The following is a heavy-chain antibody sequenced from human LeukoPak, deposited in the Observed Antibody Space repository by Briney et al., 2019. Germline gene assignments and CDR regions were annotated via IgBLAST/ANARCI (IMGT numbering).Heavy chain of an antibody. CDR1: GGSISSGGYY. CDR3: ARDIAAHMSLVSYYGMDV. Sequence: SETLSLTCTVSGGSISSGGYYWSWIRQHPGKGLEWIGYIYYSGSTYYNSSLKSRVTISVDTSKNQFSLKLSSVTAADTAVYYCARDIAAHMSLVSYYGMDVWGQGTTVTVSS. D-gene: IGHD6-13*01. V-gene: IGHV4-31*03. J-gene: IGHJ6*02. CDR2: IYYSGST.